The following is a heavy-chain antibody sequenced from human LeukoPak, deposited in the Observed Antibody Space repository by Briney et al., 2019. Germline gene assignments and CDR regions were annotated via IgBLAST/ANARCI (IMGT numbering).Heavy chain of an antibody. CDR2: INPSGGST. J-gene: IGHJ6*04. D-gene: IGHD2-2*01. CDR1: GYTFTSYY. V-gene: IGHV1-46*01. CDR3: ARDSYQLLSHYYYGMDV. Sequence: ASVKVSCKASGYTFTSYYMHWVRQAPGQGLEWMGIINPSGGSTSYAQKFRGRVTMTRDTSTSTVYMELSSLRSEDTAVYYCARDSYQLLSHYYYGMDVWGKGTTVTVSS.